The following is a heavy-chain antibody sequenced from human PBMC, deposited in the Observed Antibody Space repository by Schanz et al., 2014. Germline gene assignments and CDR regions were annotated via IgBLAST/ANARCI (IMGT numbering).Heavy chain of an antibody. J-gene: IGHJ4*02. Sequence: EVQLVESGGGLVQPGGSLRLSCSASGFTFSIYAMHWVRQAPGKGLEWVSAMNESHSTIYYADSVRGRFTISRDNAKNSVFLQMNSLRAEDTAVYYCVRDSFFAFDYWGQGTLVNVSS. V-gene: IGHV3-48*01. CDR3: VRDSFFAFDY. CDR2: MNESHSTI. CDR1: GFTFSIYA. D-gene: IGHD3-3*01.